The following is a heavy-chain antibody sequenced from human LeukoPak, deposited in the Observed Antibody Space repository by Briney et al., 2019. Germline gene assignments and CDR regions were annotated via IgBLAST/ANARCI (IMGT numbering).Heavy chain of an antibody. D-gene: IGHD4-17*01. CDR2: IYYSGST. V-gene: IGHV4-61*01. CDR3: ARAAYGDRFDP. CDR1: GGSISSSSYY. J-gene: IGHJ5*02. Sequence: SETLSLTCTVSGGSISSSSYYWSWIRQPPGKGLEWIGNIYYSGSTNYNPSLKSRVTISVDTSKNQFSLNLSYVTAADTAVYYCARAAYGDRFDPWGQGTLVTVSS.